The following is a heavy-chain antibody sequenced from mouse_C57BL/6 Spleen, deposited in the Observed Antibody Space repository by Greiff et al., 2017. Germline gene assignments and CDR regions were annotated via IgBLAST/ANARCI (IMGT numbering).Heavy chain of an antibody. V-gene: IGHV1-52*01. Sequence: QVQLQQPGAELVRPGSSVKLSCKASGYTFTSYWMHWVKQRPIQGLEWIGNIDPSDSETHYNQKFKDKATLTVDKSSSTAYMQLSSLTSEDSAVYYCTKGRRNRGFDYWGQGTTLTVSS. CDR3: TKGRRNRGFDY. CDR1: GYTFTSYW. CDR2: IDPSDSET. J-gene: IGHJ2*01. D-gene: IGHD2-1*01.